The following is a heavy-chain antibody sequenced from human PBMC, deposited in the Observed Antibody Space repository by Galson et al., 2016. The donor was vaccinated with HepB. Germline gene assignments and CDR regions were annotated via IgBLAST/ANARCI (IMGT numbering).Heavy chain of an antibody. V-gene: IGHV3-7*03. CDR1: GFNFSIYW. CDR2: IKQDGSAK. Sequence: SLRLSCAASGFNFSIYWMTWVRQAPGKGLEWVANIKQDGSAKYFVDSVKGRFTASRDNAKNSLYLHINSLRAQDSAVYSCVGARGFDYWGLGALVTVSS. CDR3: VGARGFDY. J-gene: IGHJ4*02.